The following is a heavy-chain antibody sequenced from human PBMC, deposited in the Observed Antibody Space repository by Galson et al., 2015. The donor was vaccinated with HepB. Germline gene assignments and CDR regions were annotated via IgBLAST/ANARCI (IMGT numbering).Heavy chain of an antibody. V-gene: IGHV4-31*03. D-gene: IGHD3-9*01. CDR3: SGGGPPAYYHLLTGHTHTTYFDS. Sequence: TLSLTCTVSGVSLSDGSFYWSWIRQRPGKGLEWIGYIGHSGTTNYNPSLRSRLIISVDTSRSQFSLKLSSVTAADTAVYYCSGGGPPAYYHLLTGHTHTTYFDSWGRGTLITVSS. CDR2: IGHSGTT. CDR1: GVSLSDGSFY. J-gene: IGHJ4*02.